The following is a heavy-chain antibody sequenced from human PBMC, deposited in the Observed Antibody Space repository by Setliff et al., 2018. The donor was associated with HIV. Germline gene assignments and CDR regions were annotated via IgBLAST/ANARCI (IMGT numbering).Heavy chain of an antibody. V-gene: IGHV4-38-2*01. J-gene: IGHJ6*03. CDR1: GYSISSGYY. Sequence: SETLSLTCAVSGYSISSGYYWGWIRQPPGKGLEWIGSIYHSGSTYYNPSLKSRVTISVDTSKNQFSLKLSSVTAADTAVYYCAGAWFGERTHYYIDVWGKGTTVTVSS. D-gene: IGHD3-10*01. CDR2: IYHSGST. CDR3: AGAWFGERTHYYIDV.